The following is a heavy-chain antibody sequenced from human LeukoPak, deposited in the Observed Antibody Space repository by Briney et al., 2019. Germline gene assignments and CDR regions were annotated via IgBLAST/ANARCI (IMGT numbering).Heavy chain of an antibody. CDR3: ARAQTIFWEFDGFDI. CDR2: ISSSNTI. V-gene: IGHV3-69-1*01. D-gene: IGHD3-9*01. CDR1: GFSFSSYS. Sequence: GGSLRLSCAHSGFSFSSYSMNWVRPAPRKGREWVGTISSSNTICNAYSVKGRFTISRDNGENSVYLQMNRLRDEDTAVYSCARAQTIFWEFDGFDIWGRGTKVTVSS. J-gene: IGHJ3*02.